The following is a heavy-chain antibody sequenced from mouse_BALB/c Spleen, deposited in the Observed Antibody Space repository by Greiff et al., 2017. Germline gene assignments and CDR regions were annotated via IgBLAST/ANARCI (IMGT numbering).Heavy chain of an antibody. Sequence: QVQLQQSGAELVKPGASVKLSCKTSGYTFTSYWIQWVKQRPGQGLGWIGEIFPGTGTTYYNEKFKGKATLTIDTSSSTAYMQLSSLTSEDSAVYFCAREGNYVPFADWGQGTLVTVSA. CDR1: GYTFTSYW. J-gene: IGHJ3*01. CDR2: IFPGTGTT. D-gene: IGHD2-1*01. CDR3: AREGNYVPFAD. V-gene: IGHV1S132*01.